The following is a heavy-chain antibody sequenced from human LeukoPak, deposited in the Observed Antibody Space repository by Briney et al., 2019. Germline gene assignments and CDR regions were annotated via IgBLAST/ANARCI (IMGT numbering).Heavy chain of an antibody. D-gene: IGHD6-19*01. CDR1: GFSLSTRGVG. V-gene: IGHV2-5*01. Sequence: ESCPTLVKPTQTLTLTCTFSGFSLSTRGVGVGWVRQPPGKALEWLALIYWNDEKRIIPSLKSRLTLTKDTSKNQVVLTLTNMDPVDTATYYCAHPLEEQWLVAFDYWGQGTLVTVSS. CDR2: IYWNDEK. CDR3: AHPLEEQWLVAFDY. J-gene: IGHJ4*02.